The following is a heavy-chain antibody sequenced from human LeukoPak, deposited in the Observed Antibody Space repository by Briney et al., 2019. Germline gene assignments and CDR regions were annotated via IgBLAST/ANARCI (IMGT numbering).Heavy chain of an antibody. Sequence: PGGSLRLSCAASGFTFSSYGMHWVRQAPGKGLEWVAVISYDGSNKYYADSVKGRFTISRDNSKSTLYLQMNSLRAEDTAVYYCAKQNYGYYYYYYYMDVWGKGTTVTVSS. CDR2: ISYDGSNK. V-gene: IGHV3-30*18. CDR3: AKQNYGYYYYYYYMDV. D-gene: IGHD1-7*01. J-gene: IGHJ6*03. CDR1: GFTFSSYG.